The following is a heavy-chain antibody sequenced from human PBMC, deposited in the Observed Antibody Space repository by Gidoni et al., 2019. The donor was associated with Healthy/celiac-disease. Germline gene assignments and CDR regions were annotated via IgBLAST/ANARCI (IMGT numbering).Heavy chain of an antibody. CDR2: IIPILGIA. D-gene: IGHD2-2*01. V-gene: IGHV1-69*09. J-gene: IGHJ4*02. CDR1: GGTFSSYA. Sequence: QVQLVQSGSDLKKPGSSVKVSCKASGGTFSSYAITWVRPAPGQGLEWRGRIIPILGIANYAQKFQGRVTITADKSTSTAYMELSSLRSEDTAVYYCAREGREDIVVVPAAGEYFDYWGQGTLVTVSS. CDR3: AREGREDIVVVPAAGEYFDY.